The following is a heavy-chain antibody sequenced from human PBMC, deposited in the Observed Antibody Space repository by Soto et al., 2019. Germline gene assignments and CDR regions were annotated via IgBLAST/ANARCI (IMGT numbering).Heavy chain of an antibody. CDR3: ARHYSSGSRNWFDP. Sequence: SETLSLTCSVSGGSINSSSYFWGWVRQPPGKGLEWIGSIYYSGSTYYNPSLRSRVTISVDTSKNQLSLKLSSVTAADTAVFYCARHYSSGSRNWFDPWGQGTLVTVSS. D-gene: IGHD6-19*01. CDR2: IYYSGST. V-gene: IGHV4-39*01. CDR1: GGSINSSSYF. J-gene: IGHJ5*02.